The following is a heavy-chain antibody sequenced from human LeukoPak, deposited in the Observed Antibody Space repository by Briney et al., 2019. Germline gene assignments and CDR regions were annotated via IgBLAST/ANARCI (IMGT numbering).Heavy chain of an antibody. V-gene: IGHV4-39*01. CDR2: IYYSGST. J-gene: IGHJ4*02. Sequence: SETLSLTCTVSGGSISSSSYYWGWIRQPPGKGLEWIGSIYYSGSTYYNPSLKSRVTISVDTSKNQFSLKLSSVTAADTAVYYCASLGSGYDFLISDYWGQGTLVTVSS. D-gene: IGHD5-12*01. CDR3: ASLGSGYDFLISDY. CDR1: GGSISSSSYY.